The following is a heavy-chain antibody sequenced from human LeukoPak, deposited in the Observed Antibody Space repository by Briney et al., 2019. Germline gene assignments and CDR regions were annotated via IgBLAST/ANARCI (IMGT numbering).Heavy chain of an antibody. Sequence: SXTLSLTCTVSGGSISSSSYYWGWIRQPPGKGLEWIGGIYYSGSTYYNPSLKSRVTISVDTSKSQFSLKLSSVTAADTAVYYCARVGDYFDYWGQGTLVTVSS. V-gene: IGHV4-39*07. J-gene: IGHJ4*02. CDR1: GGSISSSSYY. CDR2: IYYSGST. D-gene: IGHD4-17*01. CDR3: ARVGDYFDY.